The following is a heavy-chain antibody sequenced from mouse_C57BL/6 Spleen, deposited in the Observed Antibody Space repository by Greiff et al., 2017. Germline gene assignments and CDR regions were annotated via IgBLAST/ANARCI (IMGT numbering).Heavy chain of an antibody. Sequence: EVQLQQSGAELVKPGASVTLSCTASGFTITDYYMHWVKQRTEQGLEWIGRIDPEDGETTYAPKFQGKATITAATSSNTAYLQTSSLTADDTAVYSCAYGSRHWYFDVWGTGTTVTVSS. V-gene: IGHV14-2*01. CDR3: AYGSRHWYFDV. J-gene: IGHJ1*03. CDR1: GFTITDYY. D-gene: IGHD1-1*01. CDR2: IDPEDGET.